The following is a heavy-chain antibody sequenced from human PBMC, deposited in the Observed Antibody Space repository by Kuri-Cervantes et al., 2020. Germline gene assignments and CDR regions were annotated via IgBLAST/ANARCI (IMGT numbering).Heavy chain of an antibody. CDR1: GFTFSSYA. CDR3: ARSLIGTFDY. V-gene: IGHV3-30-3*01. Sequence: GGSLRLSCAASGFTFSSYAMHWVRQAPGKGLEWVAVISYDGSNKYYADSVKGRFTISRDNSKNTLYLQVNSLRAEDTAVYYCARSLIGTFDYWGQGTLVTVSS. CDR2: ISYDGSNK. D-gene: IGHD1-26*01. J-gene: IGHJ4*02.